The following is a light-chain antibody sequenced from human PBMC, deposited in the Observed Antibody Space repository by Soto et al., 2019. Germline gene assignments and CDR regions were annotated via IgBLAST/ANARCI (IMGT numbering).Light chain of an antibody. Sequence: QSVLAQPASVSGSPGQSITISCAGTRDDIGAYDYVSWYQQHPGNAPKLLVYEVTNRPSGVSDRFSGSKSGNTASLTISGLQAEDLSDYYCNSYTNSSAVVFGGGTKFTVL. CDR2: EVT. V-gene: IGLV2-14*01. CDR1: RDDIGAYDY. J-gene: IGLJ2*01. CDR3: NSYTNSSAVV.